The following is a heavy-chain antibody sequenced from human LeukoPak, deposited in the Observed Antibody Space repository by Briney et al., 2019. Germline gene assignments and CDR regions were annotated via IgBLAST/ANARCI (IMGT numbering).Heavy chain of an antibody. D-gene: IGHD1-26*01. CDR1: GFTFSSYS. CDR2: ISSSSSYI. J-gene: IGHJ6*03. V-gene: IGHV3-21*01. Sequence: PGGSLRLSCAASGFTFSSYSMNWVRQAPGKGLEWVSSISSSSSYIYYADSVKGRFTISRDNAKNSLYLQMNSLRADDTAVYYCARIVGATIFDYYYYMDVWGKGTTVTVSS. CDR3: ARIVGATIFDYYYYMDV.